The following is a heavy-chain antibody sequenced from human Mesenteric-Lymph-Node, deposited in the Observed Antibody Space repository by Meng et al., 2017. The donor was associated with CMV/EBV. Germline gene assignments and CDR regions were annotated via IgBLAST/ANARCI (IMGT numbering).Heavy chain of an antibody. V-gene: IGHV4-39*07. CDR2: IYYSGST. D-gene: IGHD2-2*01. Sequence: SETLSLTCTVPGGSTSSSSYYWCWNRQPPGKGLEWIGSIYYSGSTYYNPSLKSRVTISVDTPRNQFSLKLSSVTAADTAAYYCARVARGTVVLPGAAFDIWGQGTMVTVSS. CDR3: ARVARGTVVLPGAAFDI. J-gene: IGHJ3*02. CDR1: GGSTSSSSYY.